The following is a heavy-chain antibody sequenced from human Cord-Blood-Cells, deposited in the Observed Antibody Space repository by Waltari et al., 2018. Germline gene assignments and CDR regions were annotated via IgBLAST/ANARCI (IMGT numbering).Heavy chain of an antibody. CDR3: ARGGSLGIINSLSWYFDL. Sequence: QVQLVQSGAEVKKPGASVKVSCKASGYTFTGYYMPWVRQAPGQGLEWMGWINPNSGGTNYAQKFQGSVTMTRDTSISTAYMELSRLRSDDTAVYYCARGGSLGIINSLSWYFDLWGRGTLVTVSS. J-gene: IGHJ2*01. CDR2: INPNSGGT. V-gene: IGHV1-2*02. CDR1: GYTFTGYY. D-gene: IGHD3-16*01.